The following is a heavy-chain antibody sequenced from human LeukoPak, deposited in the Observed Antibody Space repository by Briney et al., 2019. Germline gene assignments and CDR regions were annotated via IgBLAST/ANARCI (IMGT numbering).Heavy chain of an antibody. CDR3: ARGHLWFGELSPWYFDY. D-gene: IGHD3-10*01. CDR2: IYYSGST. Sequence: SETLSLTCTVSGGSVSSGSDYWSWIRQPPGKGLEWIGYIYYSGSTNYNPSLKSRVTISVDTSKNQFSLKLSSVTAADTAVYYCARGHLWFGELSPWYFDYWGQGTLVTVSS. J-gene: IGHJ4*02. CDR1: GGSVSSGSDY. V-gene: IGHV4-61*01.